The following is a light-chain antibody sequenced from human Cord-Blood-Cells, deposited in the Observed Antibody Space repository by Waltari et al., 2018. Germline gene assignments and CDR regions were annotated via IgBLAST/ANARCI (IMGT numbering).Light chain of an antibody. CDR3: SSYTSSSTLV. J-gene: IGLJ2*01. Sequence: QSALTQPASVSGSPGQSITISCTGTNSDVGGYNYVSWYQQHPGKAPKLMIYDVSKRPSGVSNRFSGSKSGNTASLTISGLQDEDEADYYCSSYTSSSTLVFGGGTKLTVL. V-gene: IGLV2-14*01. CDR1: NSDVGGYNY. CDR2: DVS.